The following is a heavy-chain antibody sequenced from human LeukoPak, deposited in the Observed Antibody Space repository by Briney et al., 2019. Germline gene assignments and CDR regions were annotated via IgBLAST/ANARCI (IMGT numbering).Heavy chain of an antibody. V-gene: IGHV5-51*01. J-gene: IGHJ5*02. CDR3: ARSAWDIVVVPAAIEWVFDP. CDR1: GYSFTSYW. CDR2: IYPGDSDT. Sequence: GESLKISCKGSGYSFTSYWIGWVRQMPGKGLEWMGIIYPGDSDTRYSPSFQGQVTISADKSISTAYLQWSSLKASDTAMYYCARSAWDIVVVPAAIEWVFDPWGQGTLVTVSS. D-gene: IGHD2-2*01.